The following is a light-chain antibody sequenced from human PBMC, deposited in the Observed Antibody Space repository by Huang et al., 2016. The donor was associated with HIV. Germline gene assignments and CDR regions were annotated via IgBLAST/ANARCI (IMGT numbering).Light chain of an antibody. CDR2: DAS. CDR3: QQRSNWPRMYT. V-gene: IGKV3-11*01. Sequence: EIVLTQSPATLSLSPGERATLSCRASQSVSSYLAWYQQKPGQAPRLLIEDASNRATGIPARFSGSGSGTDFTLTISSLEPEDFAVYYCQQRSNWPRMYTFGQGTKLEIK. CDR1: QSVSSY. J-gene: IGKJ2*01.